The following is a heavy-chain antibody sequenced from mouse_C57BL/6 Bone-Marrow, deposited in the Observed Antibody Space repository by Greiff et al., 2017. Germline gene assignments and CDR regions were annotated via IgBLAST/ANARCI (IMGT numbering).Heavy chain of an antibody. J-gene: IGHJ2*01. V-gene: IGHV1-64*01. CDR2: IHPNSGST. D-gene: IGHD1-1*01. Sequence: VQLQQPGAELVKPGASVKLSCKASGYTFTSYWMHWVKQRPGQGLEWIGMIHPNSGSTNYNEKFKSQTTLTVDKSSSTAYMQLSSLTSEDSAVYYCARKGAFYYYGSSSYYFDYWGQGTTLTVSS. CDR3: ARKGAFYYYGSSSYYFDY. CDR1: GYTFTSYW.